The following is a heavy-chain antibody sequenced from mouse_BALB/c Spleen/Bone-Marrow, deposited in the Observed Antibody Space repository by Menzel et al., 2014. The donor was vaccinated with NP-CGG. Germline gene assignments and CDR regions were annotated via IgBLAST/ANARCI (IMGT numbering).Heavy chain of an antibody. V-gene: IGHV1S81*02. CDR2: INHSNGYT. J-gene: IGHJ3*01. CDR1: GYTFTSYY. Sequence: QVQLKQSGAELVKPGASVKLSCKASGYTFTSYYMYWVKPRPGQGLEWIGEINHSNGYTNFNEKFKSKATLTVDKSSSTAYMQLSSLTSEDSAAYYCTREGAYWGQGTLVTVSA. CDR3: TREGAY.